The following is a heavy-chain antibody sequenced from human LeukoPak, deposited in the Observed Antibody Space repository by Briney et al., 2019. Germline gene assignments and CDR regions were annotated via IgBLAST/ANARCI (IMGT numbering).Heavy chain of an antibody. V-gene: IGHV4-34*01. D-gene: IGHD5-12*01. CDR2: INHSGST. CDR1: GGSFSGYY. CDR3: ARVYSGYDFEDRNWFDP. Sequence: SETLSLTCAVYGGSFSGYYWSWIRQPPGKGLEWIGEINHSGSTNYNPSLKSRVTISVDTSKNQFSLRLSSVTAADTAVYYCARVYSGYDFEDRNWFDPWGQGTLVTVSS. J-gene: IGHJ5*02.